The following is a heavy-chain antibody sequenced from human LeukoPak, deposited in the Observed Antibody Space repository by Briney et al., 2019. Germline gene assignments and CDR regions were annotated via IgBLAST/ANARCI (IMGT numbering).Heavy chain of an antibody. J-gene: IGHJ2*01. CDR2: IYYSGST. CDR1: GGSISSGGYY. V-gene: IGHV4-31*03. Sequence: PSQTLSLTCTVSGGSISSGGYYWSWIRQHPGKGLEWIGYIYYSGSTYYNPSLKSRVTISVDTSKNQFSLKLSSVTAADTAVYYCARCFAPPYWYFDLWGRGTLVTVSS. CDR3: ARCFAPPYWYFDL. D-gene: IGHD3-3*01.